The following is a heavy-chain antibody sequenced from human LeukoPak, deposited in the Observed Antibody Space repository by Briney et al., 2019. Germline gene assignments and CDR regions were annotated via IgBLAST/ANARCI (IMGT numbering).Heavy chain of an antibody. V-gene: IGHV4-30-4*01. CDR3: AREDRGYSYGMGVDY. D-gene: IGHD5-18*01. CDR2: IYYSGST. CDR1: GGSISSGDYY. Sequence: SETLSLTCTVSGGSISSGDYYWSWIRQPPGKGLEWIGYIYYSGSTYYNPSLKSRVTKSVDTSKNQFSLKLSSMTAADTAVYYCAREDRGYSYGMGVDYWGQGTLVTVSS. J-gene: IGHJ4*02.